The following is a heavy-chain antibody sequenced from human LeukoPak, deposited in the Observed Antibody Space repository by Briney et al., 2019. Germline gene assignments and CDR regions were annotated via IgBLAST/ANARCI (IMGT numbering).Heavy chain of an antibody. V-gene: IGHV3-23*01. CDR2: ISGSGGST. CDR3: ATDGAGFDT. Sequence: GGSLRLSCAASGFTFSSYAMSWVRQAPGKGLEWVSAISGSGGSTYYADSVKDRLTISRDNSKNTLYLEMNSLRAEDTAVYYCATDGAGFDTWGQGVLVTVSS. CDR1: GFTFSSYA. J-gene: IGHJ5*02.